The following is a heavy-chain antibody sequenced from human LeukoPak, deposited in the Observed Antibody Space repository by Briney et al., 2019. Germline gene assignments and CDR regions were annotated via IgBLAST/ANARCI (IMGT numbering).Heavy chain of an antibody. CDR3: ARITSRGVVSEVYYFDY. D-gene: IGHD2-21*01. J-gene: IGHJ4*02. Sequence: ASVKVSCKASGYTFTSYYMHWVRQAPGQGLEWMGIINPSGGSTNYAQKFQGRVTMTRDTSTSTVYMELSSLRSEDTAMYYCARITSRGVVSEVYYFDYWGQGTLVTVSS. CDR1: GYTFTSYY. V-gene: IGHV1-46*01. CDR2: INPSGGST.